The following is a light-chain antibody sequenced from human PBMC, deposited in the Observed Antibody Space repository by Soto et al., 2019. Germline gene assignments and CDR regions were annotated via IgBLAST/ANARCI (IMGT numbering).Light chain of an antibody. CDR1: QSVSHA. CDR3: QQRGSWPPSIT. V-gene: IGKV3-11*01. Sequence: EVVLTQSPATLSLSPGDRATLSCRASQSVSHALAWYQQKPGQAPRLLIHDASSRATGIPARFRGSGSETDFTLTISSLEPEDFAVYYCQQRGSWPPSITFGQGTRLEIK. J-gene: IGKJ5*01. CDR2: DAS.